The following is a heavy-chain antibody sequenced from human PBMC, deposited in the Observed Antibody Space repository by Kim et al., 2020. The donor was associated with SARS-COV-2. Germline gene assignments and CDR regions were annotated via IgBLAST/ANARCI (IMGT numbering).Heavy chain of an antibody. CDR1: GGSISSSSYY. CDR2: IYYSGST. CDR3: ARSEVYCSSTSCYNWFDP. V-gene: IGHV4-39*01. J-gene: IGHJ5*02. D-gene: IGHD2-2*01. Sequence: SETLSLTCTVSGGSISSSSYYWGWIRQPPGKGLEWIGSIYYSGSTYYNPSLKSRVTISVDTSKNQFSLKLSSVTAADTAVYYCARSEVYCSSTSCYNWFDPWGQGTLVTVSS.